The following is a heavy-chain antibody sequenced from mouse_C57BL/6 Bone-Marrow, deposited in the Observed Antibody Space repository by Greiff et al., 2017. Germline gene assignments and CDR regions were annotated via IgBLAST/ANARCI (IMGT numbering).Heavy chain of an antibody. CDR1: GYTFTSYW. D-gene: IGHD1-1*01. J-gene: IGHJ3*01. V-gene: IGHV1-9*01. CDR3: AIYYGSSYVAWLAY. Sequence: QVQLQQSGAELMKPGASVKLSCKASGYTFTSYWIAWVKQRPGHGLEWIGAIFPGSGNTNYNEKFKGKATFTADTSSNTAYMQLSSLTTEDSAIYDCAIYYGSSYVAWLAYWGQGTLVTVSA. CDR2: IFPGSGNT.